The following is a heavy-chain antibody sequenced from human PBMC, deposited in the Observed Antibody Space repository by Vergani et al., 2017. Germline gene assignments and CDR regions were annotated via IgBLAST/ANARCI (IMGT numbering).Heavy chain of an antibody. CDR1: GFTFSSYS. D-gene: IGHD1-26*01. Sequence: EVQLVESGGGLVKPGGSLRLSCAASGFTFSSYSMNWVRQAPGKGLEWVSSISSSSSYIYYSDSVKGRVTISRDNAKNSLYLQMNSLIAEDTAVYYCARDRGSGSYRFDYWGQGTLVTVSA. J-gene: IGHJ4*02. CDR2: ISSSSSYI. CDR3: ARDRGSGSYRFDY. V-gene: IGHV3-21*01.